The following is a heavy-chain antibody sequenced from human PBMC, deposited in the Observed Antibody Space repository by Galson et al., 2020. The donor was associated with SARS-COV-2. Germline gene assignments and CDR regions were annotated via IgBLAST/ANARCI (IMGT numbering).Heavy chain of an antibody. J-gene: IGHJ2*01. CDR3: ARQGRREMKLWLRSAYWYFDL. CDR1: GYSISSGYY. V-gene: IGHV4-38-2*01. D-gene: IGHD5-18*01. CDR2: IYHSGST. Sequence: SETLSLTCAVSGYSISSGYYWGWIRQPPGKGLEWIGSIYHSGSTYYNPSLKSRVTISVDTSKNQFSLKLSSVTAADTAVYYCARQGRREMKLWLRSAYWYFDLWGRGTLVTVSS.